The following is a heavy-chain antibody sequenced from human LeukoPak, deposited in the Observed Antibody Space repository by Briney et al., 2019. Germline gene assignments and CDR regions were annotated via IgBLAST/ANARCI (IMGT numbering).Heavy chain of an antibody. V-gene: IGHV4-59*01. D-gene: IGHD3-10*01. Sequence: SETLSLTCTVSGASMSGFFWTWIRQPPEKGPEWIGSIYYSGSTKYNPSLKSRVTMSVDTSKNQFSLQLNSATAADTAVYYCARTSRHYYGSGSNLTPWPAGMDVWGQGTTVTVSS. CDR2: IYYSGST. J-gene: IGHJ6*02. CDR3: ARTSRHYYGSGSNLTPWPAGMDV. CDR1: GASMSGFF.